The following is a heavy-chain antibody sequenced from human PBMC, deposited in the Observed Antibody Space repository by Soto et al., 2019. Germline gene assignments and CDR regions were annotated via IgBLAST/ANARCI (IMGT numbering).Heavy chain of an antibody. J-gene: IGHJ4*02. Sequence: GLPLRLSCGASGFTFSNFAMNWVRQATGKGLEWVSAISNSFSDGNTHYADSVKGRFTISRDNDKNTVFLEIDSLRAEDTAVYYCAKVFSPEGGNYFDHWGPGTLVTVSS. CDR3: AKVFSPEGGNYFDH. CDR1: GFTFSNFA. CDR2: ISNSFSDGNT. V-gene: IGHV3-23*01.